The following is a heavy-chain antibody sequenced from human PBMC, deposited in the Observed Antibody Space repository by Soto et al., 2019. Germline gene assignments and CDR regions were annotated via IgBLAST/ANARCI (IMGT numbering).Heavy chain of an antibody. Sequence: QVQLVQSGAEVKKPGSSVKVSCKASGGTFSSYAINWVRQAPGQGLEWMGGIIRIFGTPDYAQRFQGRVTVAAAESTSTAYMGLSSLRSEDAAVYYCARQGSNECYSYGMDVWGQGTTVTVSS. CDR3: ARQGSNECYSYGMDV. J-gene: IGHJ6*02. D-gene: IGHD3-10*01. CDR2: IIRIFGTP. CDR1: GGTFSSYA. V-gene: IGHV1-69*12.